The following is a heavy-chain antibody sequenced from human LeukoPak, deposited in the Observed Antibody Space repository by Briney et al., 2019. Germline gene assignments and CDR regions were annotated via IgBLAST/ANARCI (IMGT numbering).Heavy chain of an antibody. CDR2: IGASGGST. J-gene: IGHJ4*02. CDR1: GFTFSSYA. V-gene: IGHV3-23*01. Sequence: PGGSLRLSCATSGFTFSSYAMSWVRQAPGKGLEWVSGIGASGGSTYYADSVKGRFTISRDNSKNTLYLQMNSLRTEDTAVYYCAYSSGWYFDYWGQGTLVTVSS. CDR3: AYSSGWYFDY. D-gene: IGHD6-19*01.